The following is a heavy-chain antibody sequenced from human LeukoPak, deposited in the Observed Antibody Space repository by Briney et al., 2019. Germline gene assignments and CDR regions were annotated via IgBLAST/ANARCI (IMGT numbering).Heavy chain of an antibody. CDR3: ARAHNWKYGSFDF. V-gene: IGHV3-21*01. J-gene: IGHJ4*02. CDR1: GFTFSSYS. D-gene: IGHD1-7*01. CDR2: ISSSSSYI. Sequence: GGSLRLSCAASGFTFSSYSMNWVRQAPGKGLEWVSCISSSSSYIYYADSVKGRFTISRDNAKNSLYLQMSSLRAEDTAVYYCARAHNWKYGSFDFWGQGTLVTVSS.